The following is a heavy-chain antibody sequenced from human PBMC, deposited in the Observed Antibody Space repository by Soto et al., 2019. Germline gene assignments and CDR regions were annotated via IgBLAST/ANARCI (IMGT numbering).Heavy chain of an antibody. J-gene: IGHJ5*02. Sequence: SVKVSCKASGGTLSSYAISWVRQAPGQGLEWMGGIIPIFGTANYAQKFQGRVTITADESTSTAYMELSSLRSEDTAVDYCARCDYPICENWFDPWGQGTLVTVSS. CDR1: GGTLSSYA. D-gene: IGHD4-17*01. V-gene: IGHV1-69*13. CDR3: ARCDYPICENWFDP. CDR2: IIPIFGTA.